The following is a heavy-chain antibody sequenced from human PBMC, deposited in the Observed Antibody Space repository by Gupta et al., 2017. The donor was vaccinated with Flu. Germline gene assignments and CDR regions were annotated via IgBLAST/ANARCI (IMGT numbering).Heavy chain of an antibody. J-gene: IGHJ6*02. CDR3: AHRRIWFGELLYFFGPTNGMDV. Sequence: QITLKESGPTLVKPTQTLTLTCTFSGFSLSTSGVGVGWIRRPPGKALEWLALIYWNDDKRYSPSLKSRLTITKDTSKNQVVLTMTNMDPVDTATYYCAHRRIWFGELLYFFGPTNGMDVWGQGTTVTVSS. V-gene: IGHV2-5*01. CDR1: GFSLSTSGVG. CDR2: IYWNDDK. D-gene: IGHD3-10*01.